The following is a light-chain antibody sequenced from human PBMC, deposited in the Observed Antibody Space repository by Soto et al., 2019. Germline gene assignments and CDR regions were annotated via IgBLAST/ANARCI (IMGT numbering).Light chain of an antibody. J-gene: IGKJ5*01. V-gene: IGKV3-20*01. CDR1: QSVSSN. Sequence: EIVITQSPATLSVSPGERATLSCSASQSVSSNLAWYQQKPGQAPRLLIYGASSRATGISDRFSGSGSGTDFTLTISRLEPEDFAVYYGQQYGSSPPITFGQGTRLEI. CDR3: QQYGSSPPIT. CDR2: GAS.